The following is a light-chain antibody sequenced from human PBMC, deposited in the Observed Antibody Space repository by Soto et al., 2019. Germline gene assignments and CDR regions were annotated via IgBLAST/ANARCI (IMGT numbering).Light chain of an antibody. V-gene: IGKV3-20*01. CDR3: QQYGSSPPIT. CDR2: ATS. Sequence: EIVLTQSPGALSLSPGERATLSCMASQCVSSGYLAWYQQKPGQAPRLRIFATSRRATGIPDRFSGSESGTDFTLTTIRLEPEDVAVYYCQQYGSSPPITFVLGTLLEI. J-gene: IGKJ5*01. CDR1: QCVSSGY.